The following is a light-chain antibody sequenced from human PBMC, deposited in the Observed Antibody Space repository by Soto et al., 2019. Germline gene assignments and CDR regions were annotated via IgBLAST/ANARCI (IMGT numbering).Light chain of an antibody. CDR1: QSVSSN. V-gene: IGKV3D-15*01. Sequence: EIVMTQSPATPSVSPGERATLPCPASQSVSSNLAWYQQKPGQAPRLLIYGASTRATGIPATFSGSGSGTQFTLTISSLQSEDFAVYYCQQYNNWPAITFGQGTKVDIK. CDR3: QQYNNWPAIT. CDR2: GAS. J-gene: IGKJ1*01.